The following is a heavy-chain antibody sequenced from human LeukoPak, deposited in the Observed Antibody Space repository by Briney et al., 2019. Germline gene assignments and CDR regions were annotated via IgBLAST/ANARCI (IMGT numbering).Heavy chain of an antibody. Sequence: SETLSLTCTVSSVSLTNYYWSWIRQPPGKGLEWIGYIFFSGTTNYNPSLKSRVTISVDTSKNQISLSLRSMTAADTAVYYCAKIPADWFDPWGRGTRVTVSS. D-gene: IGHD6-19*01. V-gene: IGHV4-59*08. CDR3: AKIPADWFDP. CDR1: SVSLTNYY. CDR2: IFFSGTT. J-gene: IGHJ5*02.